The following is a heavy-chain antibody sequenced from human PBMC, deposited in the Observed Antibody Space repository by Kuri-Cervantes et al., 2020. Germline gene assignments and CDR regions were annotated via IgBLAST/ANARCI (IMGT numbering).Heavy chain of an antibody. J-gene: IGHJ4*02. CDR3: ARGRGGFLVCLSNYFDY. Sequence: SETLSLTCAVSGGSFSGYYWSWIRQPAGKGLEWIGRIYYSGSTNYNPSLKSRVTISADTSKNQFSLKLSSVTAADTAVYYCARGRGGFLVCLSNYFDYWGQGTLVTVSS. CDR1: GGSFSGYY. D-gene: IGHD3-3*01. CDR2: IYYSGST. V-gene: IGHV4-59*01.